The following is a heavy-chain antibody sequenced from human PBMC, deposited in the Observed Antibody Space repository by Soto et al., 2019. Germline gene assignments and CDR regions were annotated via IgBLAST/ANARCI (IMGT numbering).Heavy chain of an antibody. CDR1: GFTFSSYS. Sequence: EVQLVESGGGLVKPGGSLRLSCAASGFTFSSYSMNWVRQAPGKGLEWVSSISSSSSYIYYADSVKGRFTISRDNAKHSPYLQMNSLGAEDTAVYYCARDGYYYDSKAYYYYRGQGTLVTVSS. V-gene: IGHV3-21*01. D-gene: IGHD3-22*01. CDR2: ISSSSSYI. J-gene: IGHJ4*02. CDR3: ARDGYYYDSKAYYYY.